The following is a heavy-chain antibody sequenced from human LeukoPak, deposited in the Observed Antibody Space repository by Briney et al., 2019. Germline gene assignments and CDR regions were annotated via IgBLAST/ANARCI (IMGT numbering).Heavy chain of an antibody. CDR1: GFTFSSYG. Sequence: GRSLRLSCAASGFTFSSYGMHWVRQAPGKGLEWVAVIWYDGSNKYYADSVKGRFTISRDNSKNTLYLQMNSLRAEGTAVYYCAGARRGYSYGHLDYWGEGTLVTVSS. CDR3: AGARRGYSYGHLDY. J-gene: IGHJ4*02. V-gene: IGHV3-33*01. D-gene: IGHD5-18*01. CDR2: IWYDGSNK.